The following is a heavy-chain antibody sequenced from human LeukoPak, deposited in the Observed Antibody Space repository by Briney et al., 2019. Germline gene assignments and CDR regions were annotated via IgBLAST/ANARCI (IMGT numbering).Heavy chain of an antibody. J-gene: IGHJ6*02. CDR3: ARYYGSGFMDV. CDR1: GFTFSDYY. V-gene: IGHV3-11*01. CDR2: ISRGGSTT. Sequence: GGSLRLSCAASGFTFSDYYMSWIRQAPGKGLEWVSYISRGGSTTYYADSVKRRFTIFRDNAKNSLFLHANSLRGEDTAVDYCARYYGSGFMDVWGQGTTVTVS. D-gene: IGHD3-10*01.